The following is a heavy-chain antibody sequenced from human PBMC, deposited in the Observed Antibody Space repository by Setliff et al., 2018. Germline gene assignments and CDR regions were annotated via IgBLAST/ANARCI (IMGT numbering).Heavy chain of an antibody. CDR3: ASATGY. J-gene: IGHJ4*02. V-gene: IGHV3-23*03. CDR1: GFTFSSYA. CDR2: IYNDDSNT. Sequence: GGSLRLSCAASGFTFSSYAMNWVRQAPGKGPEWVSIIYNDDSNTYYLDSVKGRFTISRDNAKTSLYLLMNSLRADDTAVYFCASATGYWGQGILVTVSS.